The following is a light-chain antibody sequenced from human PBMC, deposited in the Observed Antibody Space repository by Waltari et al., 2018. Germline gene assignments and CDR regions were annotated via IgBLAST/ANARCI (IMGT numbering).Light chain of an antibody. J-gene: IGKJ4*01. CDR1: QSINKW. CDR3: QKYRSAPLT. Sequence: DIQVTQSPSPLSASVGDSVTITCRTSQSINKWVSWYQQKPGKTPKLLIYRASSLESGVPSRFRGSGSATEFTLSISGLQPDDVATYYCQKYRSAPLTFGGGTKVEIK. V-gene: IGKV1-5*03. CDR2: RAS.